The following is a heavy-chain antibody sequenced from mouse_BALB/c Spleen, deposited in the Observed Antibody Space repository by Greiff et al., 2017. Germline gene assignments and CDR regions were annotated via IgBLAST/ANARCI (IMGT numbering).Heavy chain of an antibody. CDR2: ISSGGSYT. CDR1: GFTFSSYA. Sequence: EVKVVESGGGLVKPGGSLKLSCAASGFTFSSYAMSWVRQSPEKRLEWVAEISSGGSYTYYPDTVTGRFTIARDNAKNTLYLEMSSLRSEDTAMYYCAREKDYGNRYAMDDWGQGTSVTVSS. D-gene: IGHD2-1*01. V-gene: IGHV5-9-4*01. J-gene: IGHJ4*01. CDR3: AREKDYGNRYAMDD.